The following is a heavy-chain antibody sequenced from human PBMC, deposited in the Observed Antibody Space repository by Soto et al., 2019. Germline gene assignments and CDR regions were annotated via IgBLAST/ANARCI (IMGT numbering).Heavy chain of an antibody. Sequence: ASVKVSCEASGGTFSSYAISWVRQAPGQGLEWMGGIIPSFGTTNYAQKFQGRVTITEDKSTNTAYMELSSLRSEDTAVYYCATGLATTESLYYCYAHGMDVWGQGTTVTVSS. CDR3: ATGLATTESLYYCYAHGMDV. CDR2: IIPSFGTT. D-gene: IGHD5-12*01. V-gene: IGHV1-69*06. CDR1: GGTFSSYA. J-gene: IGHJ6*02.